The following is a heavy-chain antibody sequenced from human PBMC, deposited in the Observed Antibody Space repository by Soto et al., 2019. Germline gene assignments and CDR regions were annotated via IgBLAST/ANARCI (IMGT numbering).Heavy chain of an antibody. J-gene: IGHJ4*02. CDR3: ARYRREAVAGYTLDN. V-gene: IGHV4-59*01. D-gene: IGHD6-13*01. Sequence: SETLSLTCTVSGGSISSNYWTWIWQPPGKGLEWIGYVYNSGSTNYNPSLKSRVTISEDTSKSQFSLKVNSMTAADTAVYYCARYRREAVAGYTLDNWGQGILVTVSS. CDR1: GGSISSNY. CDR2: VYNSGST.